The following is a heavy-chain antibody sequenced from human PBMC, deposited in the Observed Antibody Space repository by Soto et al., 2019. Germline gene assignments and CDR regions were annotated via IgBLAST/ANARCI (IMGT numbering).Heavy chain of an antibody. D-gene: IGHD3-3*01. CDR2: INTYDIKT. Sequence: ASVYVCFKSAGSGFTTCGVTLVRHAQVQGLEWVGWINTYDIKTKYANTFQDRITMATDTTTSKAYMDLRSLESDDTAAYYTARDLPSIWGGGPCSSNDTNNVLDVWGQGTTVTVSS. CDR1: GSGFTTCG. V-gene: IGHV1-18*01. CDR3: ARDLPSIWGGGPCSSNDTNNVLDV. J-gene: IGHJ6*02.